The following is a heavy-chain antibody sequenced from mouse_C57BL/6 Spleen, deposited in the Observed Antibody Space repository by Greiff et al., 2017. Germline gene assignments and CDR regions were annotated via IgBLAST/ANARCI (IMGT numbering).Heavy chain of an antibody. CDR1: GYAFSSSW. J-gene: IGHJ2*01. D-gene: IGHD4-1*01. CDR2: IYPGDGDT. V-gene: IGHV1-82*01. CDR3: ARNWDVGGDYFDY. Sequence: QVQLQQSGPELVKPGASVKISCKASGYAFSSSWMNWVKQRPGKGLEWIGRIYPGDGDTNYNGKFKGKATLTADKSSSTAYMQLSSLTSEDSAVYFCARNWDVGGDYFDYWGQGTTLTVSS.